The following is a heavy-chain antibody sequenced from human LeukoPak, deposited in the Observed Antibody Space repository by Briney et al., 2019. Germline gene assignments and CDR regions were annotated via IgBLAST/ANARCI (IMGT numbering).Heavy chain of an antibody. CDR2: ISISGSTI. CDR3: ARGTPADFWSSTYYYYYMDV. J-gene: IGHJ6*03. Sequence: GGSLRLSCAASGFTFSSYEMNWFRQAPAKGLEWLSYISISGSTIYYPDSVKGRFTISRDNAKNSVYLQMNSLRAEDTAVYYCARGTPADFWSSTYYYYYMDVWGQGTTVTVSS. V-gene: IGHV3-48*03. CDR1: GFTFSSYE. D-gene: IGHD3-3*01.